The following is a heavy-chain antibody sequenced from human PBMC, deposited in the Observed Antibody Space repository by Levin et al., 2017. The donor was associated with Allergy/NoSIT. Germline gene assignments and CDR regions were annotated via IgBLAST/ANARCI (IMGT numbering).Heavy chain of an antibody. CDR1: GVTFSSYW. J-gene: IGHJ4*02. V-gene: IGHV3-7*01. D-gene: IGHD2-2*02. CDR2: IKQDGSEK. CDR3: ARSNFLDCSSTSCYTVNYFDY. Sequence: PGGSLRLSCAASGVTFSSYWMSWVRQAPGKGLEWVANIKQDGSEKYHVDSVKGRFTISRDNAKNSLYLQMNSLRAEDTAVYYCARSNFLDCSSTSCYTVNYFDYWGQGTLVTVSS.